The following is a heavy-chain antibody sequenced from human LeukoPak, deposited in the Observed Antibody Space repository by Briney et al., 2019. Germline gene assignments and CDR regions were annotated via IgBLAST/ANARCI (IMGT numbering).Heavy chain of an antibody. J-gene: IGHJ4*02. D-gene: IGHD2-15*01. Sequence: GGSLRLPCAASGFTFSSYWMHWVRQAPGKGLVWVSRINSDGSSTSCADSVKGRLTISRDNAKNTLYLQMNSLRAEDTAVYYCAADQLYCSGGYCYFDYWGQGTLVTVSS. CDR3: AADQLYCSGGYCYFDY. V-gene: IGHV3-74*01. CDR1: GFTFSSYW. CDR2: INSDGSST.